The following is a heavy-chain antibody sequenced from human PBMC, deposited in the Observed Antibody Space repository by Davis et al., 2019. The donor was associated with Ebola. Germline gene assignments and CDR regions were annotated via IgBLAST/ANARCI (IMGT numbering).Heavy chain of an antibody. V-gene: IGHV5-51*01. CDR1: GHSFTSYW. CDR3: ARVSRGWELDF. D-gene: IGHD6-19*01. J-gene: IGHJ1*01. Sequence: GESLKISRKGSGHSFTSYWIGWVRQMPGKGLEWMGIIYPDDSYTRYSPSFQGQVTISADKSITTAYLQWSSLKASDTAIYSCARVSRGWELDFWGQGTLVTVSS. CDR2: IYPDDSYT.